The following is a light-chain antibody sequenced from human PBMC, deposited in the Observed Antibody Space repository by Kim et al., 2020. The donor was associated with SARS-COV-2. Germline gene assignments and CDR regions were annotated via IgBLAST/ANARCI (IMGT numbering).Light chain of an antibody. Sequence: SYELTQPLSVSVALGQTARITCGGNNIGSKNVHWYQQKPGQALVLVIYRDSNRPSGIPERFSGSNSGNTATLTISRAQAGDEADYYCQVWDSSWVFGGGTQLTVL. V-gene: IGLV3-9*01. CDR2: RDS. CDR3: QVWDSSWV. CDR1: NIGSKN. J-gene: IGLJ3*02.